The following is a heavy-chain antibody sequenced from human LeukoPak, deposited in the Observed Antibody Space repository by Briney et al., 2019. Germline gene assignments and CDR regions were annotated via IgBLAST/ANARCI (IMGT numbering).Heavy chain of an antibody. CDR3: ARHRGIVGATRYFDY. V-gene: IGHV4-39*01. CDR2: IYYSGST. D-gene: IGHD1-26*01. Sequence: SAPLSLTCTVSGGSISSSSYYWGWIRHPPGKGLEWSGSIYYSGSTYYNPSLKSRVTISVDTSKNQFSLKLSSVTAADTAVYYCARHRGIVGATRYFDYWGQGTLVTVSS. CDR1: GGSISSSSYY. J-gene: IGHJ4*02.